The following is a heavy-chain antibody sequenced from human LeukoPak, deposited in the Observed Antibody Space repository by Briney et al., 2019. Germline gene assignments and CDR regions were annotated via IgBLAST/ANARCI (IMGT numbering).Heavy chain of an antibody. Sequence: PGGSLRLSCVVSGITLSNYGMSWVRQAPGKGLEWVSAISSSGGSTYYADSVKGRFTISRDNSNNTLYLEMSSLRAEDTAVYYCAKGRVSDYWGQGTLVTVSS. J-gene: IGHJ4*02. D-gene: IGHD4-11*01. CDR1: GITLSNYG. CDR3: AKGRVSDY. V-gene: IGHV3-23*01. CDR2: ISSSGGST.